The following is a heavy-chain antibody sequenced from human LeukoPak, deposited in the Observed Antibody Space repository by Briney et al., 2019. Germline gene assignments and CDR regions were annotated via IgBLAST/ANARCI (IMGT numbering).Heavy chain of an antibody. CDR3: ARERRDGSYGLDY. CDR2: IWFDGSNK. Sequence: GGSLRLSCAASGFTFSSYGMHWVRQAPGKGLEWVAVIWFDGSNKYYADSVKGRFTISRDNSKNTLYLQMNSLRAEDAAVYYCARERRDGSYGLDYWGQGTLVTVSS. J-gene: IGHJ4*02. V-gene: IGHV3-33*01. CDR1: GFTFSSYG. D-gene: IGHD5-18*01.